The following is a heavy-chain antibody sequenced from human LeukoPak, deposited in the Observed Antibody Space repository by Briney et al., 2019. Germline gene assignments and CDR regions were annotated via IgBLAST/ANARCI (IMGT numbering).Heavy chain of an antibody. D-gene: IGHD1-1*01. V-gene: IGHV3-53*01. CDR3: ARGGTFYWNPRY. CDR1: GFTVSSHY. Sequence: GXXLRLSCSASGFTVSSHYMSWVRQAPGQGLEWVSLLYTDGTTKYADSAKGRFTISRDDSKNTLYLQMNSLRAGDTAVYYCARGGTFYWNPRYWGQGTLVTVSS. CDR2: LYTDGTT. J-gene: IGHJ4*02.